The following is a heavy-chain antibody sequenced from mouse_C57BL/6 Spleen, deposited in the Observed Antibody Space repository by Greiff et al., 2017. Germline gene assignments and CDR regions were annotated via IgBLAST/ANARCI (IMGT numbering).Heavy chain of an antibody. CDR3: ARDGGRGWYFDV. Sequence: QVQLQQPGAELVMPGASVKLSCKASGYTFTSYWMHWVKQRPGQGLEWIGEIDPSDSYTNYNHKFKGKSTLTVDKSSSTAYMQLSSLTSEDSAVYYCARDGGRGWYFDVWGTGTTVTVSS. D-gene: IGHD1-1*02. J-gene: IGHJ1*03. CDR1: GYTFTSYW. CDR2: IDPSDSYT. V-gene: IGHV1-69*01.